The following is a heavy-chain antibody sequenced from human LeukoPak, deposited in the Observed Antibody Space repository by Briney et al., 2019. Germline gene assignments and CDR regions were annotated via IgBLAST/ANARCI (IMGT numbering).Heavy chain of an antibody. CDR3: ARYPRYCGSGGCMGFDH. CDR2: INNNHGDT. CDR1: GYNFIIYG. V-gene: IGHV1-18*01. J-gene: IGHJ4*02. Sequence: ASVKVSCKASGYNFIIYGLTWVRQAPGQGLEWMGWINNNHGDTNYAQKIQDRVTMITDTSTSTAYMELRSLRYDDTAVYYCARYPRYCGSGGCMGFDHWGQGTLVTVSS. D-gene: IGHD2-15*01.